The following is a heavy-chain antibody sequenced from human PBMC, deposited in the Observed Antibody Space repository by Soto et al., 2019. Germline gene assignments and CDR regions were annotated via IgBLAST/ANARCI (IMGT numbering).Heavy chain of an antibody. V-gene: IGHV1-69*13. CDR2: IIPIFGTA. Sequence: SVRVSCKASGYTFSSYAISWVRQAPGQGLEWMGGIIPIFGTANYAQKFQGRVTITADESTSTAYMELSSLRSEDTAVYYCARDPGSYYLDAFDIWGQGTMVTVSS. CDR3: ARDPGSYYLDAFDI. J-gene: IGHJ3*02. D-gene: IGHD1-26*01. CDR1: GYTFSSYA.